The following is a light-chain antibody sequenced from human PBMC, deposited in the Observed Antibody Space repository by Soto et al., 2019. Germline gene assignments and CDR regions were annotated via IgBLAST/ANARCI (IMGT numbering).Light chain of an antibody. CDR1: QGISDY. CDR3: QQDYTFPST. V-gene: IGKV1-39*01. J-gene: IGKJ1*01. Sequence: DIRMTQSPSSLSASVGDTVTITCRASQGISDYLSWFQHKPGEAPKLLIYTASSLQGGVPLRFSGAGSRTDFSLTNSGLQPEASANYYCQQDYTFPSTLGQGTRV. CDR2: TAS.